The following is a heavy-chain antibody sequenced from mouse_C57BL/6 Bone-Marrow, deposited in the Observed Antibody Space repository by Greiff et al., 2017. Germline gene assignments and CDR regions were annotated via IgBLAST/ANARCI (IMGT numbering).Heavy chain of an antibody. J-gene: IGHJ1*03. CDR1: GFTFTDYY. Sequence: EVKLMESGGGLVQPGGSLSLSCAASGFTFTDYYMSWVRQPPGKALEWLGFIRNKANGYTTEYSASVKGRFTISRDNSQSILYLQMNALSAEDSATYYCARSISRYFDVWGTGTTVTVSS. V-gene: IGHV7-3*01. CDR3: ARSISRYFDV. CDR2: IRNKANGYTT.